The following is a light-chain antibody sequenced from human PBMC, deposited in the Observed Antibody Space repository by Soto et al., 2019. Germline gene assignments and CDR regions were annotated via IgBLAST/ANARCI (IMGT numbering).Light chain of an antibody. Sequence: QSALTQPPSVSGAPGQRVTISCTGSSANIGAAYNVDWYQQLPGTAPKLLIYGNNNRPSGVSYRFSGSKSGNTASLTISGLQAEDEADYFCSSYSISTAYLFGTGTKVTVL. J-gene: IGLJ1*01. CDR2: GNN. V-gene: IGLV1-40*01. CDR1: SANIGAAYN. CDR3: SSYSISTAYL.